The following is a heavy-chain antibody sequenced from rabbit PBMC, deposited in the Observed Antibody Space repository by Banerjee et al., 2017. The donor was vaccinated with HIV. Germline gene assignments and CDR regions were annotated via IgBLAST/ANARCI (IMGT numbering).Heavy chain of an antibody. CDR2: IYSGSSGRA. D-gene: IGHD4-1*01. CDR3: ARGGVDNL. CDR1: GFDFSGNA. V-gene: IGHV1S45*01. J-gene: IGHJ4*01. Sequence: QEQLVESGGGLVQPEGSLTLTCKASGFDFSGNAMCWVRQAPGKGLEWIACIYSGSSGRAYYASWAKGRFTISKTSSTTVTLQMTSLTAADTATYFCARGGVDNLWGPGTLVTVS.